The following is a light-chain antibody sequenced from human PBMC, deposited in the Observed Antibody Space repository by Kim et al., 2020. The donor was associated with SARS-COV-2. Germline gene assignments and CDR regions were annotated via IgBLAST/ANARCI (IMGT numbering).Light chain of an antibody. Sequence: GKPVTISCTRSSGSIVGDYVQWYQQRPGCSPTSVIYENNQRPSGVPDRFSGSIDSSSNSASLTISGLKTEDEADYYCQSYDSDNWVFGGGTQLTVL. CDR1: SGSIVGDY. J-gene: IGLJ3*02. V-gene: IGLV6-57*01. CDR2: ENN. CDR3: QSYDSDNWV.